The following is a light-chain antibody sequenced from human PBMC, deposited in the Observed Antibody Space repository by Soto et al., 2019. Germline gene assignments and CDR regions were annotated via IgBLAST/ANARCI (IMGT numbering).Light chain of an antibody. CDR2: GAS. J-gene: IGKJ5*01. V-gene: IGKV3-20*01. CDR3: QQYGSSTIT. Sequence: EIVLTQSPGTLSLSPGERATLSCRASQSITNNYLAWYQQKPGRAHRLLIYGASSRATGIPDRFSGSGSGTDFTLTISGLEPEDFAVYYCQQYGSSTITFGQGTRLEIK. CDR1: QSITNNY.